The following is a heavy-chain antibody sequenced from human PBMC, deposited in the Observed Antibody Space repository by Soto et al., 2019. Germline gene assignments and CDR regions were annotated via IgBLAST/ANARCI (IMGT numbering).Heavy chain of an antibody. CDR1: GYTFTGYY. J-gene: IGHJ6*02. CDR3: ARSYISGWYRALYYYYGMDV. Sequence: ASVKVSCKASGYTFTGYYMHWVRQAPGQGLEWMGWINPNSGGTNYAQKFQGWVTMTRDTSISTAYMELSRLRSDDTAVYYCARSYISGWYRALYYYYGMDVWGQGTTVTVSS. D-gene: IGHD6-19*01. CDR2: INPNSGGT. V-gene: IGHV1-2*04.